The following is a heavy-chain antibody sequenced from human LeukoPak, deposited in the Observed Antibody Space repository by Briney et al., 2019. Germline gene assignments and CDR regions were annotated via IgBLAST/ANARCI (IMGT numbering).Heavy chain of an antibody. V-gene: IGHV3-21*01. CDR1: GFTFSSYS. CDR2: ISSSSSYI. J-gene: IGHJ5*02. CDR3: ARDRLAHSWPGVHWFDP. D-gene: IGHD6-13*01. Sequence: GGSLRLSCAASGFTFSSYSMNWVRQAPGKGLEWVSSISSSSSYIYYADSVKGRFTISRDNAKNSLYLQMNSLRAEDTAVYYCARDRLAHSWPGVHWFDPWGQGTLVTVSS.